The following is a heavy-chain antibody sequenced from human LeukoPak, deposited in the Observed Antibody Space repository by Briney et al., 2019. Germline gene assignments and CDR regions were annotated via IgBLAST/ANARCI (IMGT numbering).Heavy chain of an antibody. D-gene: IGHD6-13*01. J-gene: IGHJ4*02. CDR1: GYSISSGYY. V-gene: IGHV4-38-2*02. CDR2: FFHSGNT. Sequence: TSETLSLTCTVSGYSISSGYYWGWIRQPPGKGLEWSGSFFHSGNTYYNPSLKSRVTISVDTSKNQFSLKVTSVTAADTAVYYCARRIAGTGSIDYWGQGTLVTVSS. CDR3: ARRIAGTGSIDY.